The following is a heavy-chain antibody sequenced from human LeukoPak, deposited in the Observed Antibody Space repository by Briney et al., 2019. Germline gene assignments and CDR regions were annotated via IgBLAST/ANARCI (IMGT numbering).Heavy chain of an antibody. D-gene: IGHD2-15*01. Sequence: SETLSLTCAVSGVSISNYYWSWIRQPPGKGLEWIGNIYYTGSTTHNPSLKSRVTISVDTSKNQFSLSLSSVTAADTAVYYCARDMGLVAASAYFQQWGQATLVTVSS. CDR2: IYYTGST. CDR1: GVSISNYY. J-gene: IGHJ1*01. CDR3: ARDMGLVAASAYFQQ. V-gene: IGHV4-59*01.